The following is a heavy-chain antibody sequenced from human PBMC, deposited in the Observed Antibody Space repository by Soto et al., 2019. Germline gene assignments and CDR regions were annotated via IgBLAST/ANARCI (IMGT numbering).Heavy chain of an antibody. CDR1: GFTFSSYA. Sequence: GGSLRLSCAASGFTFSSYAMSWVRQAPGKGLEWVSAISGSGGSTYYADSVKGRFTISRDNSKNTLYLQMNSLRAEDTAVYYYAKGVGRNYDFWSGYYSYMDVWGKGTTVTVSS. CDR3: AKGVGRNYDFWSGYYSYMDV. J-gene: IGHJ6*03. V-gene: IGHV3-23*01. D-gene: IGHD3-3*01. CDR2: ISGSGGST.